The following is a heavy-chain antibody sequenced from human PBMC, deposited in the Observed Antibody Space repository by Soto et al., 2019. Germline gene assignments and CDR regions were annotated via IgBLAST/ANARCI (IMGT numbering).Heavy chain of an antibody. Sequence: QVQLVQSGAEVKKPGASVKVSCKASGYTFTSYGISWVRQAPGQGLELMGWISAYNGNTNYAQKLQGRVTMTTDTSTSTAYMELRSLRSDDTAVYYCARDSRYYYGSGSPKIDYWGQGTLVTVSS. V-gene: IGHV1-18*01. J-gene: IGHJ4*02. CDR1: GYTFTSYG. D-gene: IGHD3-10*01. CDR2: ISAYNGNT. CDR3: ARDSRYYYGSGSPKIDY.